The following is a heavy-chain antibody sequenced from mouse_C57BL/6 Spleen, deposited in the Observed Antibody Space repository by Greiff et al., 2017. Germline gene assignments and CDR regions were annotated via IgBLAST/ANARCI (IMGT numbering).Heavy chain of an antibody. CDR3: ASGDDYYAMDY. CDR1: GYTFTDYY. Sequence: EVQLQQSGPELVKPGASVKISCKASGYTFTDYYMNWVKQSHGNSLEWIGDINPNNGGTSYNQKFKGKATLTVDKSSSTAYMELRSLTSEDSAVXCCASGDDYYAMDYWGQGTSVTVSS. V-gene: IGHV1-26*01. J-gene: IGHJ4*01. CDR2: INPNNGGT.